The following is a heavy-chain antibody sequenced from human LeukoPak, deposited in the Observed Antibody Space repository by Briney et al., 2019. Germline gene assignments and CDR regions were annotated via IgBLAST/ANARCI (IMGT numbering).Heavy chain of an antibody. CDR3: AVSGVGESSLGQPYYYYGMDV. CDR2: IYYSGST. V-gene: IGHV4-39*07. D-gene: IGHD3-10*01. CDR1: GGSISSSSYY. J-gene: IGHJ6*02. Sequence: PSETLSLTCTVSGGSISSSSYYWGWIRQPPGKGLGWIGSIYYSGSTYYNPSLKSRVTISVDTSKNQFSLKLSSVTAADTAVYYCAVSGVGESSLGQPYYYYGMDVWGQGTTVTVSS.